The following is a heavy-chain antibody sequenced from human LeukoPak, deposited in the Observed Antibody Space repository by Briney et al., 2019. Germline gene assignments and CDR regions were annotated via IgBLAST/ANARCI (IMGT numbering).Heavy chain of an antibody. J-gene: IGHJ4*02. Sequence: PGGSLRLSCAASGFTFSSYAMSWVRQAPGKGLEWVSAISGSGGSTYYADPVKGRFTISRDNSKNTLYLQMNSLRAEDTAVYYCAKSPWEGELSSDYWGQGTLVTVSS. D-gene: IGHD3-16*02. CDR1: GFTFSSYA. CDR3: AKSPWEGELSSDY. V-gene: IGHV3-23*01. CDR2: ISGSGGST.